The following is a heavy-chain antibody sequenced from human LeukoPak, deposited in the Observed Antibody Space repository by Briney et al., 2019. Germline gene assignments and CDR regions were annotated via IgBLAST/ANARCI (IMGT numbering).Heavy chain of an antibody. CDR3: ARGIESYGDYGY. V-gene: IGHV4-59*01. CDR2: MYNSGST. J-gene: IGHJ4*02. CDR1: GGSISGSY. Sequence: SETLSLTCTVSGGSISGSYWSWIRQPPGKGLEWIAYMYNSGSTNYNPSLKSRVTISIDTSRNQFSLKPSSLTAADTAIYYCARGIESYGDYGYWGQGILVTVSS. D-gene: IGHD4-17*01.